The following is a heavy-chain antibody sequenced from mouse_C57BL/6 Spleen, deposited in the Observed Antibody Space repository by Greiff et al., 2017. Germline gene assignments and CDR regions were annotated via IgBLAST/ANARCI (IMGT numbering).Heavy chain of an antibody. V-gene: IGHV1-82*01. J-gene: IGHJ2*01. Sequence: QVQLQQSGPELVKPGASVKISCKASGYAFSSSWMNWVKQRPGQGLEWIGRIYPGDGGTNYNGKFKGKATLTADKSSSTAYMQRSSLTSEDSAVYFCARSGQLRYYFDYWGQGTTLTVSS. CDR2: IYPGDGGT. CDR3: ARSGQLRYYFDY. CDR1: GYAFSSSW. D-gene: IGHD3-2*02.